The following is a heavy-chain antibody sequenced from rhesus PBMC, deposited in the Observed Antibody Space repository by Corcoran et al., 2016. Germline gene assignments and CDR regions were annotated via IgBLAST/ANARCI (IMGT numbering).Heavy chain of an antibody. D-gene: IGHD7-45*01. CDR1: GVSLSTRGMG. CDR2: IYWNDDK. CDR3: ARSNWGAAFAF. V-gene: IGHV2-1*01. J-gene: IGHJ3*01. Sequence: QVTLKESGPAMVKPTQTLTLTCTFSGVSLSTRGMGLGWIRQPPRQTLEWLAHIYWNDDKYYSTSLKSMLTISKDTSKNHVVLTMTNMDPVDTATYYCARSNWGAAFAFWGQGLRVTVSS.